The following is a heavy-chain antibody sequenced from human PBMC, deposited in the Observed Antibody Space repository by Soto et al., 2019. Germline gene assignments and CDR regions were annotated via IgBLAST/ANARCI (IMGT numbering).Heavy chain of an antibody. Sequence: GGSLRLSCVASGFKFRDFAMSWVRQAPGKGLEWVASISDNGLYINVADSVKGRFTASRDNSKNTLYLQMNTLGIEDTALYFCAKYLAVAGWELGQDGVDDWGQGTLVTVSS. J-gene: IGHJ4*02. CDR3: AKYLAVAGWELGQDGVDD. D-gene: IGHD6-19*01. V-gene: IGHV3-23*01. CDR1: GFKFRDFA. CDR2: ISDNGLYI.